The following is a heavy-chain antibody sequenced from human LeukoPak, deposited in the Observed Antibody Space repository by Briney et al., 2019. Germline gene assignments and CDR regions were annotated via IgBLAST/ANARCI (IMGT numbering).Heavy chain of an antibody. CDR1: GFTFSSYS. CDR3: ARDTAMVAATPLDY. Sequence: GGSLRLSCAASGFTFSSYSMNWVRQAPGKGLEWVSYISSSSSTIYHADSVKGRFTISRDNAKNSLYLQLNSLRDEDTAVYYCARDTAMVAATPLDYWGQGTLVTVSS. D-gene: IGHD2-15*01. J-gene: IGHJ4*02. V-gene: IGHV3-48*02. CDR2: ISSSSSTI.